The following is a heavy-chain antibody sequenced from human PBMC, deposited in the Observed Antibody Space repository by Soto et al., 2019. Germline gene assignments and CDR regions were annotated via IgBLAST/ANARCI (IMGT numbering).Heavy chain of an antibody. Sequence: ASVKVSCKASGGTFSSYRINWVRQAPGQGLEWMGGIVPIYRTADSAQEFQGRVTITADESARTAYMELRSPKSRDTAVYYCVRDSGAKLSSSWGQGTLVTVSS. J-gene: IGHJ4*02. D-gene: IGHD6-13*01. CDR3: VRDSGAKLSSS. V-gene: IGHV1-69*13. CDR1: GGTFSSYR. CDR2: IVPIYRTA.